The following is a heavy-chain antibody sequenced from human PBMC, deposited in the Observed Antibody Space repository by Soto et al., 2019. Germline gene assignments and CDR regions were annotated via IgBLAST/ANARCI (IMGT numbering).Heavy chain of an antibody. J-gene: IGHJ4*02. D-gene: IGHD3-10*01. V-gene: IGHV3-23*01. Sequence: EVQLLESGGGLVQPGGSLRLSCAASGFTFSSYAMSWVRQAPGKGLEWVSAISGSGGSTYYADSVKGRFTISRDNSKNTLYLQMNSLRAEDTAVYYCAKDPRTAKKFKLLWFGELPYYFDYWGQGTLVTVSS. CDR3: AKDPRTAKKFKLLWFGELPYYFDY. CDR1: GFTFSSYA. CDR2: ISGSGGST.